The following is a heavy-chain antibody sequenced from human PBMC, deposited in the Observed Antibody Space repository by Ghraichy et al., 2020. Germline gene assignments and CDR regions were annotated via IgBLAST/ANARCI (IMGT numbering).Heavy chain of an antibody. D-gene: IGHD6-6*01. CDR3: ARSGYSSSSFDYYYGMDV. CDR1: GFTFSSYG. CDR2: IWYDGSNK. Sequence: GGSLRLSCAASGFTFSSYGMHWVRQAPGKGLEWVAVIWYDGSNKYYADSVKGRFTISRDNSKNTLYLQMNSLRAEDTAVYYCARSGYSSSSFDYYYGMDVWGQGTTVTVSS. J-gene: IGHJ6*02. V-gene: IGHV3-33*08.